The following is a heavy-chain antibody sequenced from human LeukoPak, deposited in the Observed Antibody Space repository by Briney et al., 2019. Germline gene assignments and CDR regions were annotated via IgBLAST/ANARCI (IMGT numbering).Heavy chain of an antibody. CDR2: IYYSGST. V-gene: IGHV4-39*07. D-gene: IGHD3-22*01. Sequence: SETLSLTCTVSGDSISSSSYYWGWIRQPPGKGLEWIGSIYYSGSTYYNPSLKSRVTISVDTSKNQFSLKLSSVTAADTAVYYCARRSGWDSSGIDAFDIWGQGTMVTVSS. CDR3: ARRSGWDSSGIDAFDI. CDR1: GDSISSSSYY. J-gene: IGHJ3*02.